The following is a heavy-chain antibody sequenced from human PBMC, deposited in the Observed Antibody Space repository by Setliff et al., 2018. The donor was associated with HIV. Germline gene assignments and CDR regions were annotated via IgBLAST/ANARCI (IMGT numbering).Heavy chain of an antibody. V-gene: IGHV1-2*02. J-gene: IGHJ4*02. D-gene: IGHD3-10*01. CDR2: INGNSGAT. CDR3: ARGGDDSGPGTWTLDY. Sequence: ASVKVSCKASGYTFSDYYLHWVRQAPGQGLEWMGWINGNSGATNYAQKFQGRVTMTRDTSTYTAYMELTRLRSDDTAVYSCARGGDDSGPGTWTLDYWGQGALVTVSS. CDR1: GYTFSDYY.